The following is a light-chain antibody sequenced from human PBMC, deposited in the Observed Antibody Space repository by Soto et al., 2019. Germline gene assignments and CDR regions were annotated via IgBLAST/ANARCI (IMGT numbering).Light chain of an antibody. CDR2: EVS. Sequence: QSVLTQPASVSGSPGQSITISSTGTSSDVGGYNYVSWYQQHPGRAPKLMIYEVSNRPSGVSNRFSGSKSGNTASLTISGLQAEDEADYYCSSYTSSSTLSVFGTGTKVTVL. CDR1: SSDVGGYNY. J-gene: IGLJ1*01. CDR3: SSYTSSSTLSV. V-gene: IGLV2-14*01.